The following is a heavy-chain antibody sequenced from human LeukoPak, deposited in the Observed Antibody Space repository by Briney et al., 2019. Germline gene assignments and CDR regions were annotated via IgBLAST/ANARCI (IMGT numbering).Heavy chain of an antibody. CDR2: VYSGGST. V-gene: IGHV3-53*05. CDR1: GFTVSSNY. J-gene: IGHJ4*02. D-gene: IGHD1-1*01. CDR3: LKLERRGREFDY. Sequence: PGGSLRLSCAASGFTVSSNYMSWVRQAPGKGLEWVSVVYSGGSTYYADSVKGRFTISRDNSKNTLYLQMNSLRAEDTAVYYCLKLERRGREFDYWGQGTLVTVSS.